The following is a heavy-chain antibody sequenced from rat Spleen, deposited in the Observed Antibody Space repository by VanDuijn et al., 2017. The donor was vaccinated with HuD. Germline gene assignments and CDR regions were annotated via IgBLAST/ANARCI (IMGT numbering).Heavy chain of an antibody. CDR1: GFSLNTYT. Sequence: QVQLKESGPGLVQPSQTLSLTCTVSGFSLNTYTVSWVRQPPGKGLEWIAAMSGGRSTYFNSALKSRLSISRDTSKSQVYLKMNTLQTEDTAIYFCTRTYGGYTSHWFAYWGQGVMVTVSS. V-gene: IGHV2-6*01. D-gene: IGHD1-11*01. CDR2: MSGGRST. J-gene: IGHJ2*01. CDR3: TRTYGGYTSHWFAY.